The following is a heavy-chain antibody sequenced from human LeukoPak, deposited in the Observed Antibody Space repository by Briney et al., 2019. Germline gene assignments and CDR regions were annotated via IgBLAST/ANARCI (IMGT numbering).Heavy chain of an antibody. V-gene: IGHV4-59*08. CDR3: ARRGVEMAPVRPDKWFDP. J-gene: IGHJ5*02. CDR1: GGSISSSY. Sequence: SETLSLTCTVSGGSISSSYWGWIRQPPGKGLEWIGYISYSGSTKYNPSLKSRVTLSVDTSKNQFSLKVNSVTAADTAVYYCARRGVEMAPVRPDKWFDPWGQGTQVTVSS. D-gene: IGHD5-24*01. CDR2: ISYSGST.